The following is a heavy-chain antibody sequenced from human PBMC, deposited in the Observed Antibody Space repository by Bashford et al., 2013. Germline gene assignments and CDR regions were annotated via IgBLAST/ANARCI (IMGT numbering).Heavy chain of an antibody. V-gene: IGHV4-39*01. CDR2: VYYTGST. D-gene: IGHD4-17*01. J-gene: IGHJ4*02. CDR3: ARPWTADYGDYGY. CDR1: VAPSAVVVTT. Sequence: SETLSLTCTVSVAPSAVVVTTGAGSASPHGKGLEWIGSVYYTGSTYYYPSLKSRVTISVDTSKNQFSLKLSSVTAADTAVYYCARPWTADYGDYGYWGQGTLVTVSS.